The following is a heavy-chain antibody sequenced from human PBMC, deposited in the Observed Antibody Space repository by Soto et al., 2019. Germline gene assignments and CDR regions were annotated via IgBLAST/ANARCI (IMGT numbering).Heavy chain of an antibody. CDR1: GDSINSDKYY. CDR3: AASYCTNGVCYGLRRYYFDY. CDR2: INHSGST. J-gene: IGHJ4*02. Sequence: SETLSLTCSVSGDSINSDKYYWGWIRQPPGKGLEWIGEINHSGSTNYNPSLKSRVTISVDTSKNQFSLKLSSVTAADTAVYYCAASYCTNGVCYGLRRYYFDYWGQGTLVTVSS. D-gene: IGHD2-8*01. V-gene: IGHV4-39*07.